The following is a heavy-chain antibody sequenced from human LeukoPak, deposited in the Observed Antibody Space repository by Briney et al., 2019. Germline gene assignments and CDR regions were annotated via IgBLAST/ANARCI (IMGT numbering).Heavy chain of an antibody. CDR1: GFIFSPYA. V-gene: IGHV3-64D*06. Sequence: GGSLRLSCSASGFIFSPYAMHWVRQAPGKGLEYVSSISSEGKATYYADSVKGRFTISRDNSKNTLYLQMSSLRPEDTAVYYCVKDRWVDHWGQGTLVTVSS. D-gene: IGHD6-13*01. CDR2: ISSEGKAT. J-gene: IGHJ4*02. CDR3: VKDRWVDH.